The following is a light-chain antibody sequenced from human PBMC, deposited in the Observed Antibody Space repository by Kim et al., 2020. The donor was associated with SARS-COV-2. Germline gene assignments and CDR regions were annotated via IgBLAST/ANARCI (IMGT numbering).Light chain of an antibody. J-gene: IGKJ1*01. Sequence: GDRVTITCRASQDISKYLAWFQHKPGTAPKLLIYAASALHSEVPSRFSGSGSGTDFTLTISSLQPEDVATFYCQSYNSAPWTFGRGTKVDIK. V-gene: IGKV1-27*01. CDR1: QDISKY. CDR3: QSYNSAPWT. CDR2: AAS.